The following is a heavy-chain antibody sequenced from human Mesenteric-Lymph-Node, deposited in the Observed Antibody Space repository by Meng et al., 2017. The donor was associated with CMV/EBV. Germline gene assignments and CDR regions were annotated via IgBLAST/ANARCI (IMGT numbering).Heavy chain of an antibody. Sequence: VSCKASSYTFTSYGISWVRQAPGQGLEWMGWISPYSGNTNYAQKYQDRITMTTDTSTSTAYMEVRSLRSDDTAVYYCARGSNFPDYWGQGTLVTVSS. J-gene: IGHJ4*02. CDR3: ARGSNFPDY. D-gene: IGHD4-11*01. CDR2: ISPYSGNT. V-gene: IGHV1-18*01. CDR1: SYTFTSYG.